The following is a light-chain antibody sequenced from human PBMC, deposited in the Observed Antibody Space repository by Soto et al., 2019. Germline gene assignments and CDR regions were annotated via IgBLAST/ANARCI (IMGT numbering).Light chain of an antibody. CDR2: RVS. Sequence: QSVLTQPRSVSGSPGQSVTISCTGTSRDVGGDNFVSWYQHHPGKAPKLMIFRVSKRPSDVPDRFSGSRSGNTASLTISGLQTEDEVDYSCCSYSGSYTSPYVFGRGTKLTVL. V-gene: IGLV2-11*01. J-gene: IGLJ1*01. CDR3: CSYSGSYTSPYV. CDR1: SRDVGGDNF.